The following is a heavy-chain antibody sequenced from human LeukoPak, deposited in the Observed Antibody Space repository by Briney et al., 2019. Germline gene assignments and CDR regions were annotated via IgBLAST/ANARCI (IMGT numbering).Heavy chain of an antibody. J-gene: IGHJ4*02. Sequence: ASVKVSCKASVYTFINYDINWVRQATGQGLEWMGWMNPNSGNKGYAQKFQGRVTMTRDTFTSTAYMELSSLRSEDTAVYYCARGRDYSDTSGYNDYWGQGTLVTVSS. CDR3: ARGRDYSDTSGYNDY. CDR1: VYTFINYD. CDR2: MNPNSGNK. D-gene: IGHD3-22*01. V-gene: IGHV1-8*01.